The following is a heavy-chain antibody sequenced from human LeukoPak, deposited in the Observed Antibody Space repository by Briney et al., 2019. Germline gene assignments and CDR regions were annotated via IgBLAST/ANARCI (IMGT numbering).Heavy chain of an antibody. V-gene: IGHV1-8*01. CDR1: GYTFTSCD. CDR2: MNPNSGNT. Sequence: ASVKVSCKASGYTFTSCDINWVRQATGQGLEWMGWMNPNSGNTGYAQKFQGRVTMTRNTSISTVYMELSSLRSEDTAVYYCARDLGYGDCVRFDYWGQGTLVTVSS. D-gene: IGHD4-17*01. J-gene: IGHJ4*02. CDR3: ARDLGYGDCVRFDY.